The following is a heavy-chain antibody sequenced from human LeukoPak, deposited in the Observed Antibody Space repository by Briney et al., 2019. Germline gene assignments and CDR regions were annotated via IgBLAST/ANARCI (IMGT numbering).Heavy chain of an antibody. D-gene: IGHD3-10*01. CDR3: ARGREDYYGSGSSSILNFDY. CDR2: INHSGST. Sequence: SETLSLTCAVYGGSFSGYYWSWIRQPPGKGLEWIGEINHSGSTNYNPSLKSRVTISVDTSKSQFSLKLSSVTAADTAVYYCARGREDYYGSGSSSILNFDYWGQGTLVTVSS. V-gene: IGHV4-34*01. J-gene: IGHJ4*02. CDR1: GGSFSGYY.